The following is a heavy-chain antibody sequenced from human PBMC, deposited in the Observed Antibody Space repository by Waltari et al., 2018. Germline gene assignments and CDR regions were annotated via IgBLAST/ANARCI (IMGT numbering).Heavy chain of an antibody. J-gene: IGHJ4*01. D-gene: IGHD3-3*01. CDR3: AKVNYDFWSGYGAGDY. CDR2: ISHDGSKK. CDR1: GFTFSSYA. Sequence: QVQLVESGGGVVRPGRSLRLSCAASGFTFSSYAMHWVRQAPGKGLEWVAVISHDGSKKYYADSVKGRFTISRDNSKNTLYLQMNSLRAEDTAVYYCAKVNYDFWSGYGAGDY. V-gene: IGHV3-30*18.